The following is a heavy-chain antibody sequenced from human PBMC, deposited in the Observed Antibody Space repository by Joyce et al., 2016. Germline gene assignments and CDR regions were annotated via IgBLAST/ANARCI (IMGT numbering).Heavy chain of an antibody. CDR2: ISGDSTYI. CDR1: GFTFRTSS. D-gene: IGHD2-8*02. CDR3: ARGGLVYDYSMDV. Sequence: EVQLVESGGGLVEPGGSLRISCAASGFTFRTSSMSWFRQAPGKGLEGVSAISGDSTYIFYAYSVKGRFTVSRDNAKNSLYLQMNTLRAEDTAVFFCARGGLVYDYSMDVWGQGTTVTVSS. V-gene: IGHV3-21*02. J-gene: IGHJ6*02.